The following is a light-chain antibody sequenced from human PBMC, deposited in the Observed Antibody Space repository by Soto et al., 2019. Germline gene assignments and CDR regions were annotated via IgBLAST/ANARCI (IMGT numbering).Light chain of an antibody. Sequence: DVVMTQSPDSLAVSLGERATINCKSSQSVLNSSNXKNYLAWYQQKPGQPPKLLIYWASTRESGVPDRFSGXXXXXXXXXXXXXXXXEXXAVYYCQQYXDTPRTFGQGTKVEIK. V-gene: IGKV4-1*01. CDR1: QSVLNSSNXKNY. J-gene: IGKJ1*01. CDR2: WAS. CDR3: QQYXDTPRT.